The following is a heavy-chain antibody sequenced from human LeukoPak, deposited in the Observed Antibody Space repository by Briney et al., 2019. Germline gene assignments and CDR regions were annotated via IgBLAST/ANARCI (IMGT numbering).Heavy chain of an antibody. Sequence: PGGSLRLSCVASELSFSSYGMNWVRQAPGKGLEWVSYISSSSSTIYYADSVQGRFTISRDNAKNSLYLQMNGLRAEDTAVYYCARDSLIPAASPEYFQHWGQGTLVTVSS. CDR3: ARDSLIPAASPEYFQH. CDR1: ELSFSSYG. J-gene: IGHJ1*01. D-gene: IGHD2-2*01. CDR2: ISSSSSTI. V-gene: IGHV3-48*04.